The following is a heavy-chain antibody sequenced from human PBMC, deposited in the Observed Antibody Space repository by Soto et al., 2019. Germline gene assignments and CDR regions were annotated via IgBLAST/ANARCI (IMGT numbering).Heavy chain of an antibody. J-gene: IGHJ3*02. V-gene: IGHV4-34*01. Sequence: SETLSLTCAVYGGSFSGYYGSWIRQPPGKGLEWIGEINHSGSTNYNPSLKSRFTISVATSKNQCSLKLSSATAADTAVYYCARFVAGAGPLDDAFDIWGQGTMVTVSS. D-gene: IGHD6-13*01. CDR2: INHSGST. CDR3: ARFVAGAGPLDDAFDI. CDR1: GGSFSGYY.